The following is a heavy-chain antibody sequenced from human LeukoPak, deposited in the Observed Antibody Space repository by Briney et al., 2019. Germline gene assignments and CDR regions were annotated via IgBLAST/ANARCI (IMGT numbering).Heavy chain of an antibody. CDR3: AKGSGYNFDY. CDR2: ISYDGSNK. CDR1: GLTFSSYG. V-gene: IGHV3-30*18. D-gene: IGHD3-22*01. Sequence: GRSLRLSCAASGLTFSSYGMHWVRQAPGKGLEWVAVISYDGSNKYYADSVKGRFTISRDNSKNTLYLQMNSLRAEDTAVYYCAKGSGYNFDYWGQGTLVTVSS. J-gene: IGHJ4*02.